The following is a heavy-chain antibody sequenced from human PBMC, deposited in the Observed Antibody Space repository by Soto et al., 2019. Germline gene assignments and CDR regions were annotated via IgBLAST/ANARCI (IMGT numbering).Heavy chain of an antibody. V-gene: IGHV3-48*03. CDR3: ARFLSIPTNTCDFFDN. Sequence: GGSLRLSCAASGFSFNSYEMNWVRQAPGKGLEWVSYISSSSSTIYYADSVKGRFTISRDNAKNSLYLQMNSLRAEDTAVYYCARFLSIPTNTCDFFDNWGQGNLVTVSS. CDR2: ISSSSSTI. D-gene: IGHD2-2*02. CDR1: GFSFNSYE. J-gene: IGHJ4*02.